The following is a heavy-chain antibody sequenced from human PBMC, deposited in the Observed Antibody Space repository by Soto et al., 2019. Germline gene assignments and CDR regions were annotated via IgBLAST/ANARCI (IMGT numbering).Heavy chain of an antibody. CDR2: INAGNGNT. CDR3: ASTYYTPSLKSRVTISVDTSKNQFSLKLSSVTAADTAVYYCARDRWGYCSGGSCFPGEDYYYYMDV. V-gene: IGHV1-3*01. J-gene: IGHJ6*03. D-gene: IGHD2-21*02. CDR1: GYTFTSCA. Sequence: GASVKVSCKASGYTFTSCAMHWVRQAPGQRLEWMGWINAGNGNTKYSQKFQGRVTITRDTSASTAYMELSSLRSEDTAVYYCASTYYTPSLKSRVTISVDTSKNQFSLKLSSVTAADTAVYYCARDRWGYCSGGSCFPGEDYYYYMDVWGKGTTVTVSS.